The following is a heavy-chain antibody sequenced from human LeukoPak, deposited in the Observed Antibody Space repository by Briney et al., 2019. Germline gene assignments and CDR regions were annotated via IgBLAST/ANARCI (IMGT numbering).Heavy chain of an antibody. CDR1: GFTFSSNS. V-gene: IGHV3-21*01. J-gene: IGHJ6*03. CDR2: ISISTTYI. D-gene: IGHD3-10*01. Sequence: GGSLRLSCSVAGFTFSSNSMNWDRPAPGKGLEWVSSISISTTYIYHADSVKVRFTFSRDNAKNSLYLQMNSLRADDTAVYYCARAAYGAGLYYYYYMDVWGKGSTVTVSS. CDR3: ARAAYGAGLYYYYYMDV.